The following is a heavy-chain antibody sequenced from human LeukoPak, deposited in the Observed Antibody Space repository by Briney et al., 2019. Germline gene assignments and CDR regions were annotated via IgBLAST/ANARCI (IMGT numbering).Heavy chain of an antibody. D-gene: IGHD7-27*01. J-gene: IGHJ6*03. CDR3: ARGKVTGSRNYYYYYMDV. V-gene: IGHV1-69*05. Sequence: SVKVSCKASGGTFSSYAISWVRQAPGQGLEWMGGIIPIFGTANYAQKFQGRVTITTDESTSTAYMELSSLRSEDTAVYYCARGKVTGSRNYYYYYMDVWGKGTTVTVSS. CDR1: GGTFSSYA. CDR2: IIPIFGTA.